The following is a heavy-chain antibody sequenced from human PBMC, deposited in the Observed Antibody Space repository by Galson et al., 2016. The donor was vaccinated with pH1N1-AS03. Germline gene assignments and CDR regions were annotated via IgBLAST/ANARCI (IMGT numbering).Heavy chain of an antibody. J-gene: IGHJ6*02. CDR2: ISSDGDT. D-gene: IGHD1/OR15-1a*01. CDR1: GFTFSSYS. V-gene: IGHV3-64*02. Sequence: SLRLSCAASGFTFSSYSIHWVRQAPGKGLEYVSAISSDGDTYYTDSVKGRFTISRDKSKNTVYLQMGSLRPEDVAVYYCAREAEHHYYALDVWGQGTTVTVSS. CDR3: AREAEHHYYALDV.